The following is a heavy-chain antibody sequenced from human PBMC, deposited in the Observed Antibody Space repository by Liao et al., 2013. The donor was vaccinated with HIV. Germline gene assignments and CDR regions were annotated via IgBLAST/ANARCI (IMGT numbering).Heavy chain of an antibody. CDR1: GGSINNYY. V-gene: IGHV4-4*07. Sequence: QLQLQESGPGLVKPSETLSLTCSVSGGSINNYYWTWIRQTAGKGLEWIGRIDGSGSTNYNPSLKSRVTMSVDTSKNQFSLKLSSVTAADTAVYYCARDGPGAVDGGNGFGYFDLWGRGTLVTVSS. J-gene: IGHJ2*01. CDR2: IDGSGST. CDR3: ARDGPGAVDGGNGFGYFDL. D-gene: IGHD4-23*01.